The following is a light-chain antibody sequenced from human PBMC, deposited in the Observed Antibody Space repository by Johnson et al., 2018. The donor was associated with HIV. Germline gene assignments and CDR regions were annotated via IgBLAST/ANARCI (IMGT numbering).Light chain of an antibody. CDR1: SSNIGNNY. J-gene: IGLJ1*01. Sequence: QSVLTQPPSVSAAPGQKVTISCSGSSSNIGNNYVSWYQQIPGTAPKLLIYDNNKRPSGIPDRFSGSKSGTSATLGITGLQTGDEADYYCGTWDSSLSSYVVGTGTKGTVL. V-gene: IGLV1-51*01. CDR3: GTWDSSLSSYV. CDR2: DNN.